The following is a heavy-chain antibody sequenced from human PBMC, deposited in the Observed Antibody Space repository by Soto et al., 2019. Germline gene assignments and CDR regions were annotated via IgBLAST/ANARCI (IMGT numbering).Heavy chain of an antibody. J-gene: IGHJ4*02. CDR1: GGSLSGYY. CDR2: INDRGST. Sequence: SETLSLTCAVFGGSLSGYYWGWVRHPPGKGLECFGEINDRGSTKYNPSLKSRLTISVDTSKHQFSLTLSSVTAADTAVYYCARVHQSYPYFFDDWGQGTLVTVSS. CDR3: ARVHQSYPYFFDD. V-gene: IGHV4-34*01.